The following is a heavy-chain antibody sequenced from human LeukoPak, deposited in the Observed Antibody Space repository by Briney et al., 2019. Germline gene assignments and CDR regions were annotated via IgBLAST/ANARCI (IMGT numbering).Heavy chain of an antibody. CDR2: INSDGSWT. V-gene: IGHV3-74*01. J-gene: IGHJ1*01. CDR3: ARRGDGYGGMTARYFQH. D-gene: IGHD4-23*01. CDR1: GNYW. Sequence: GGSLRLSCAASGNYWMHWVRQAPGKGLVWVSHINSDGSWTGYADSVKGRFTISRDNTKNSLYLQMNSLRAEDTAVYYCARRGDGYGGMTARYFQHWGQGTLVTVSS.